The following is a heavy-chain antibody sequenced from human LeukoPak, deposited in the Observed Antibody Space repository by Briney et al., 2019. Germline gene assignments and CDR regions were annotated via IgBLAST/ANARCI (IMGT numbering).Heavy chain of an antibody. CDR2: MSPNSGNT. D-gene: IGHD3-10*01. Sequence: ASVKVSCKASGCTFTGYDINWVRQATGQGLEWMGWMSPNSGNTGYAQKFQGRVTMTRNTSISTAYMELSSLRSEDTAVYCCAVALLWFGESAFDYWGQGTLVTVSS. CDR1: GCTFTGYD. V-gene: IGHV1-8*01. J-gene: IGHJ4*02. CDR3: AVALLWFGESAFDY.